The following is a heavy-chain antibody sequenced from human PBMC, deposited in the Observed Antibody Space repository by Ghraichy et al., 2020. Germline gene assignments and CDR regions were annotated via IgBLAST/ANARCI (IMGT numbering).Heavy chain of an antibody. CDR3: ARDRAVVGYCSGGSCYSSVIWFDP. V-gene: IGHV1-18*01. CDR1: GYTFTSYG. J-gene: IGHJ5*02. Sequence: ASVKVSCKASGYTFTSYGISWVRQAPGQGLEWMGWISAYNGNTNYAQKIQGRVTMTTDTSTSTAYMELRSLRSDDTAVYYCARDRAVVGYCSGGSCYSSVIWFDPWGQGTLVTVSS. D-gene: IGHD2-15*01. CDR2: ISAYNGNT.